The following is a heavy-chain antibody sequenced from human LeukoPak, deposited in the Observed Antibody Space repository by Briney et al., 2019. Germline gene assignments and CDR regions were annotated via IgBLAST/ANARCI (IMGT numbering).Heavy chain of an antibody. CDR2: ISAYNGDT. CDR1: GYTFTSYG. CDR3: ARGYCSGGSSSPLDY. D-gene: IGHD2-15*01. Sequence: ASVKLSCKASGYTFTSYGISWVRQAPAQGLEWMGWISAYNGDTNYVQKLQGRVTMTTDTSTSTASMELRSLRSDDTAVYYCARGYCSGGSSSPLDYWGQGTLVTVSS. J-gene: IGHJ4*02. V-gene: IGHV1-18*01.